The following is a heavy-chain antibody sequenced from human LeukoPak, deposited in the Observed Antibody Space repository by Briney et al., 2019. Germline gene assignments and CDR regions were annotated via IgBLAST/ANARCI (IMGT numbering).Heavy chain of an antibody. V-gene: IGHV1-8*01. J-gene: IGHJ5*02. D-gene: IGHD5-18*01. CDR2: MNPNSGNT. Sequence: GASVKVSCKASGYTFTSYDINWVRQATGQGLEWMGWMNPNSGNTGYAQKFQGRVTMTRNTSISTAYMELSSLRSEDTAVYYCARKQTAMAKQNWFDPWGQGTLVTVSS. CDR1: GYTFTSYD. CDR3: ARKQTAMAKQNWFDP.